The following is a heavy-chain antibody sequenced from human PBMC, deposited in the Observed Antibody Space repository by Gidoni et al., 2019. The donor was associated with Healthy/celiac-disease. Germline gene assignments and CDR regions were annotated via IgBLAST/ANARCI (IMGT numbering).Heavy chain of an antibody. V-gene: IGHV1-69*01. CDR1: GGTFSSYA. CDR2: VIPIVGTA. D-gene: IGHD1-1*01. J-gene: IGHJ4*02. Sequence: QVQLVQSGAEVKKPGSSAKVSCKASGGTFSSYAISWVRQAPGQGLEWMGGVIPIVGTASDGQKFQGRVTITADESTGTAYMELSSLRSEDTAVYYCARDPAGGTSGFDYWGQGTLVTVSS. CDR3: ARDPAGGTSGFDY.